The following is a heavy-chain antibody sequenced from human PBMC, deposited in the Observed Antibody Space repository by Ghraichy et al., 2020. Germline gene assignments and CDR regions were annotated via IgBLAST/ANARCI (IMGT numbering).Heavy chain of an antibody. Sequence: ESLNISCAVYGGSFSGYYWSWIRQPPGKGLEWIGEINHSGSTNYNPSLKSRVTISVDTSKNQFSLKLSSVTAADTAVYYCARGRGSYGRPNYYYGMDVWGQGTTVTVSS. J-gene: IGHJ6*02. CDR2: INHSGST. V-gene: IGHV4-34*01. CDR3: ARGRGSYGRPNYYYGMDV. D-gene: IGHD5-18*01. CDR1: GGSFSGYY.